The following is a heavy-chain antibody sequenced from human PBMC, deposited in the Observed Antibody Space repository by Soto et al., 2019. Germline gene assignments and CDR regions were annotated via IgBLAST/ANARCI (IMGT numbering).Heavy chain of an antibody. Sequence: QVQLVESGGGVVQPGRSLRLSCAASGFTFSSYGMHWVRQAPGKGLEWVAVISYDGSNKYYADSVKGRFTISRDNSKNTLYLQMNRLSAEDTGVYYWASGSATGHLHGMDVWGQGTTVTVSS. D-gene: IGHD2-15*01. V-gene: IGHV3-30*03. CDR3: ASGSATGHLHGMDV. CDR2: ISYDGSNK. CDR1: GFTFSSYG. J-gene: IGHJ6*02.